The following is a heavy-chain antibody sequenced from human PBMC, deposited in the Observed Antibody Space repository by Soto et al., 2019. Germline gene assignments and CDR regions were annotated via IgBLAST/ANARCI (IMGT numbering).Heavy chain of an antibody. J-gene: IGHJ4*02. CDR3: ARTDYGDPYYFDY. Sequence: QVQLVESGGGVVQPGRSLRLSCAASGFTFSSYGMHWVRQAPGKGLEWVAVIWYDGSNKYYADSVKGRFTISRDNSKNTLYLQMNSLRAEDTAVYYCARTDYGDPYYFDYWGQGTLVTVSS. V-gene: IGHV3-33*01. D-gene: IGHD4-17*01. CDR2: IWYDGSNK. CDR1: GFTFSSYG.